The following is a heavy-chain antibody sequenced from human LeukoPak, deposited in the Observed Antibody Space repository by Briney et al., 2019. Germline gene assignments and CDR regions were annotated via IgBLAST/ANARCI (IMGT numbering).Heavy chain of an antibody. V-gene: IGHV3-23*01. Sequence: GGSLRLSCAASGFTFSIYVMSWVRQAPGKGLEWVSTISGGTSGTHYADSVRGRFTISRDNSKNTLYLQLNSLRADDTAVYYCARDVALDAFDIWGQGTMVTVSS. J-gene: IGHJ3*02. D-gene: IGHD2-21*01. CDR3: ARDVALDAFDI. CDR1: GFTFSIYV. CDR2: ISGGTSGT.